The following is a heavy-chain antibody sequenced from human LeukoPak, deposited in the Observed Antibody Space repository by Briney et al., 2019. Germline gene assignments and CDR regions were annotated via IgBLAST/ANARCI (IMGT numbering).Heavy chain of an antibody. V-gene: IGHV3-7*05. Sequence: GGSLRLSCAASGFTFTNYWMSWVRQAPGKGLEWVANIKEDGSRREYVDSVRGRFTISRDNAKNSLYLQMNSLRAEDTALYYCAREAYWGQGTLVTVSS. CDR3: AREAY. J-gene: IGHJ4*02. CDR2: IKEDGSRR. CDR1: GFTFTNYW.